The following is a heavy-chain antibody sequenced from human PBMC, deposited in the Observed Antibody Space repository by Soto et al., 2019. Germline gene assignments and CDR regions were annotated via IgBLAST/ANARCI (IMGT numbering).Heavy chain of an antibody. J-gene: IGHJ5*02. CDR1: GGSISSYY. V-gene: IGHV4-59*01. CDR3: ARAETYYYDSSGYWFDP. CDR2: IYYSGST. D-gene: IGHD3-22*01. Sequence: SETLSLTCTVSGGSISSYYCSWIRQPPGKGLEWIGYIYYSGSTNYNPSLKSRVTISVDTSKNQFSLKLSSVTAADTAVYYCARAETYYYDSSGYWFDPWGQGTLVTVSS.